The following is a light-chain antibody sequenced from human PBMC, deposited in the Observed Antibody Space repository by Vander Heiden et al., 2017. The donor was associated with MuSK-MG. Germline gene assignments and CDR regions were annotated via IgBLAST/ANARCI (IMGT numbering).Light chain of an antibody. V-gene: IGKV1-5*03. CDR3: QQYNTYPPLT. J-gene: IGKJ4*01. Sequence: DIQMTQSPSTLSASVGDRVTITCRASESISGWLAWYQQRPGRAPQLVIYKASTLNDGVPPRFSGSGYGTEFTLTISSLQPDDFATYYCQQYNTYPPLTFGGGTRVDIK. CDR2: KAS. CDR1: ESISGW.